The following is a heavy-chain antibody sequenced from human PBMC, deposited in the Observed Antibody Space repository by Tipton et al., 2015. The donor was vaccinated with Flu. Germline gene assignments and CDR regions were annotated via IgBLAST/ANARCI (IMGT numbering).Heavy chain of an antibody. D-gene: IGHD2-2*01. Sequence: SLRLSCVASGFAFSDYAMTWVRQAPGKGLEWVSSFSGGGTYYTDSVRGRFTISRDEPKNTLFLQLNSLRAEDTAVYYCAKDGYCSSSTCFSGFDYWGQGTLVTVSS. J-gene: IGHJ4*02. V-gene: IGHV3-23*01. CDR2: FSGGGT. CDR3: AKDGYCSSSTCFSGFDY. CDR1: GFAFSDYA.